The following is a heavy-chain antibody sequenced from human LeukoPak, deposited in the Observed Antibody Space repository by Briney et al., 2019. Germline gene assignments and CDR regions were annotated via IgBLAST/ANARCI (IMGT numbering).Heavy chain of an antibody. Sequence: GGSLRLSCAASGFTLSDYSMTWVRQAPGQGLEWISFLTSDGVSAFYADSVRGRFTVSRDDARNSLSLYMNTLRADDTAVYYCASSLNTVMVSPYYLEYWGPGTLVTVSS. CDR1: GFTLSDYS. CDR2: LTSDGVSA. CDR3: ASSLNTVMVSPYYLEY. D-gene: IGHD5-18*01. J-gene: IGHJ4*02. V-gene: IGHV3-11*04.